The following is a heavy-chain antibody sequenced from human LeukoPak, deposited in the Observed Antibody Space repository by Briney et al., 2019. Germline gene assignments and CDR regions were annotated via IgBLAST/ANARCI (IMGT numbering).Heavy chain of an antibody. CDR2: IYYSGST. J-gene: IGHJ3*02. Sequence: SQTLSLTCTVSGGSISSGGYYWSWIRQHPGKGLEWIGYIYYSGSTYYNPSLKSRVTISVDTSKNQFSLKLSSVTAADTAVYYCAREPRTMSDAFDIWGQGTMVTVSS. CDR3: AREPRTMSDAFDI. V-gene: IGHV4-30-4*08. D-gene: IGHD3-10*02. CDR1: GGSISSGGYY.